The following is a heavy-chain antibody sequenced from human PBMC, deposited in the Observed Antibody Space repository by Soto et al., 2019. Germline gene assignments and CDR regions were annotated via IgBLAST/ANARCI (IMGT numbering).Heavy chain of an antibody. D-gene: IGHD3-9*01. CDR3: ARTTGSRSLDV. V-gene: IGHV4-61*08. CDR2: IYSSGST. CDR1: GASISSTGFY. Sequence: QVQLQESGPGLVKPSETLSLTATVSGASISSTGFYWSWIRQPPGKGLEWIGYIYSSGSTTYNSSLKIRVTISLDTSNNQVSLNLTSVTAADTAMYYCARTTGSRSLDVWGHGTMVSVSS. J-gene: IGHJ3*01.